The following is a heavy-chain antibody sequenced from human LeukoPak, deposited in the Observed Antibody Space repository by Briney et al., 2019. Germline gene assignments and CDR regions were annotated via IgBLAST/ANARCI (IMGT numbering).Heavy chain of an antibody. CDR1: GFTFSNYW. D-gene: IGHD3-10*01. CDR3: ARDGWRFGELSDY. Sequence: GGSLRLSCAASGFTFSNYWMSWVRQAPGKGLEWVANIKQDASEKYYVNSVKGRFTIFRDNAKNSLNLQMNSLRPEDTAVYYCARDGWRFGELSDYWGQGTLVAVSS. V-gene: IGHV3-7*04. J-gene: IGHJ4*02. CDR2: IKQDASEK.